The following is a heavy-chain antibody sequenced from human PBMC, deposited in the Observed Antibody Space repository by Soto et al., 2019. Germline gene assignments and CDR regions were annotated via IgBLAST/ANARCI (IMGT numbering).Heavy chain of an antibody. Sequence: WGSLRLSCAASGFNFDDYAMHWVRQATGKGLEWVSAIGTAGDTYYPGSVKGRFTISRENAKNSLYLQMNSLRAGETAVYYCAREAQGSFDIWGQGTMVTVSS. CDR1: GFNFDDYA. CDR3: AREAQGSFDI. CDR2: IGTAGDT. V-gene: IGHV3-13*01. J-gene: IGHJ3*02.